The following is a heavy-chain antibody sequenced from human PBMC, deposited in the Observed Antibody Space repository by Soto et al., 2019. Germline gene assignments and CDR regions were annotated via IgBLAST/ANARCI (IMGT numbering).Heavy chain of an antibody. J-gene: IGHJ5*02. CDR1: GYSISRGYY. Sequence: SETLSLTCAVSGYSISRGYYWGWIRQPPGKGLEWIGSIYHSGSIYYNPSLKSRVSISVDTSKNHFSLKLSSVTAADTAVYYCARGKGHTGLNCFDPWGQGTLVTVSS. V-gene: IGHV4-38-2*01. D-gene: IGHD2-21*02. CDR3: ARGKGHTGLNCFDP. CDR2: IYHSGSI.